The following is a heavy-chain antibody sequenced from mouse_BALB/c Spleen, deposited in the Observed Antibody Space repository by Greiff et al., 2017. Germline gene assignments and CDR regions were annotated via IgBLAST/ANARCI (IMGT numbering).Heavy chain of an antibody. J-gene: IGHJ4*01. CDR2: IWGDGST. Sequence: QVQLKQSGPGLVAPSQSLSITCTVSGFSLTGYGVNWVRQPPGKGLEWLGMIWGDGSTDYNSALKSRLSISKDNSKSQVFLKMNSLQTDDTARYYSAKRDYRYEAMDNSGQGTSVTVSS. CDR1: GFSLTGYG. V-gene: IGHV2-6-7*01. CDR3: AKRDYRYEAMDN. D-gene: IGHD2-14*01.